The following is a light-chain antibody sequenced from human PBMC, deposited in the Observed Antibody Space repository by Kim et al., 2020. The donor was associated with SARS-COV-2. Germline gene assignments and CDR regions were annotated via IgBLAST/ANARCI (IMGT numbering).Light chain of an antibody. CDR3: QQRSNWPPLT. CDR2: DAS. CDR1: QSVSSY. Sequence: SPGERATLSCRASQSVSSYLAWYQQKPGQAPRLLIYDASNRATGIPARFSGGGSGTNFTLTISSLEPEDFAVYYCQQRSNWPPLTFGGGTKVEIK. V-gene: IGKV3-11*01. J-gene: IGKJ4*01.